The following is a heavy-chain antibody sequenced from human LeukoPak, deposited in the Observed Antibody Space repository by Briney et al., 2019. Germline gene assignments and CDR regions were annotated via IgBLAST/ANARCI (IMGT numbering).Heavy chain of an antibody. CDR3: AELGITMIGGV. D-gene: IGHD3-10*02. Sequence: GGSLRLSCVASGFTFSNYNMHWVRQAPGKGLEWISYISSGSTIYYADSVKGRFTISRDNAKNSLYLQMNSLRAEDTAVYYCAELGITMIGGVWGKGTTVTISS. CDR1: GFTFSNYN. CDR2: ISSGSTI. J-gene: IGHJ6*04. V-gene: IGHV3-69-1*02.